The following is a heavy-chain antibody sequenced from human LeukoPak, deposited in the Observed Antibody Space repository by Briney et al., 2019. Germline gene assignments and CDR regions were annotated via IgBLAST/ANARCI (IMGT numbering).Heavy chain of an antibody. V-gene: IGHV3-48*02. D-gene: IGHD4-17*01. Sequence: GGSLRLSCAASGFTFSSYSMNWVRQAPGTGLEWVSYISSSSSTIYYADSVKGRFTISRDNAKNSLYLQMNSLRDEDTAVYYCARGSRTIGDYDYYYGMDVWGQGTTVTVSS. CDR1: GFTFSSYS. CDR3: ARGSRTIGDYDYYYGMDV. CDR2: ISSSSSTI. J-gene: IGHJ6*02.